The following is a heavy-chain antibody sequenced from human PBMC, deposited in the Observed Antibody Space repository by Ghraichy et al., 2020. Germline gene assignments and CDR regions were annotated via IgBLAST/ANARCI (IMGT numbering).Heavy chain of an antibody. CDR1: GFSVSSHY. V-gene: IGHV3-53*04. CDR2: IHTAGTT. J-gene: IGHJ4*02. CDR3: ARGKRTGYDFWSGFYVDY. D-gene: IGHD3-3*01. Sequence: GGSLRLSCAASGFSVSSHYMSWVRRAPGKGLEWVSYIHTAGTTYYADSVKGRFTVSRHSSNNTVFLQMDSLRPDDTAVYYCARGKRTGYDFWSGFYVDYWGQGLRVTVSA.